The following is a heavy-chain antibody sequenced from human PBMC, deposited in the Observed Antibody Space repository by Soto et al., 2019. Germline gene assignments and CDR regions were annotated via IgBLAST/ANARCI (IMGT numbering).Heavy chain of an antibody. CDR1: GFTFRTYG. CDR2: ISGSGGER. CDR3: ARDTLNDSGSFDY. V-gene: IGHV3-23*01. D-gene: IGHD6-19*01. Sequence: QPGGSLRLSCAASGFTFRTYGMTWVRQAPGKGLEWVSGISGSGGERYYGDSGEGRFSISRDNSENTLFLQMHSLRAEDTAIYYCARDTLNDSGSFDYWGQGTLVTVSS. J-gene: IGHJ4*02.